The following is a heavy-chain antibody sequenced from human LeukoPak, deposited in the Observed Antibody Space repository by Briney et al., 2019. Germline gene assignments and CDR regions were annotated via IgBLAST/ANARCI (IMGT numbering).Heavy chain of an antibody. V-gene: IGHV3-66*01. Sequence: GGSLRLSCAASGFTVSSNYMSWVRQAPGKGLEWVSVIYSGGSTYYADSVKGRFTISRDNSKNTLYLQMNSLRAEDTAVYYCARGAPLYSHGQHDAFDIWGQGTMVTVSS. CDR1: GFTVSSNY. CDR2: IYSGGST. J-gene: IGHJ3*02. D-gene: IGHD5-18*01. CDR3: ARGAPLYSHGQHDAFDI.